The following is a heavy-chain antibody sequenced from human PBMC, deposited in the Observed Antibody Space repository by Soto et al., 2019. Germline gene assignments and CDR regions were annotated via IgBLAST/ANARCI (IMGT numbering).Heavy chain of an antibody. Sequence: SETLSLTCTVSGGSISSSSYYWGWIRQPPGKGLEWIGSIYYSGSTYYNPSLKSRVTISVDTSKNQFSLKLSSVTAADTAVYYCACRLGTRVDYWGQGTLVTVSS. CDR2: IYYSGST. D-gene: IGHD7-27*01. CDR3: ACRLGTRVDY. V-gene: IGHV4-39*07. J-gene: IGHJ4*02. CDR1: GGSISSSSYY.